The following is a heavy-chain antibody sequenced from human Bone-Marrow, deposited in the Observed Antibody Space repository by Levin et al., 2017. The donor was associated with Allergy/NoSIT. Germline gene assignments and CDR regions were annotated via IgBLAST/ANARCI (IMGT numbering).Heavy chain of an antibody. J-gene: IGHJ4*02. V-gene: IGHV4-61*01. CDR3: ARDYTYGSGLDY. Sequence: PSETLSLTCLVSGVSVNSASYYWTWIRQPPGKGLEWIGYVHRSGSTNYNASLKSRLTISLDTSTNQFSLRLNSLTAADTAVYYCARDYTYGSGLDYWGQGTLVTVSS. CDR2: VHRSGST. CDR1: GVSVNSASYY. D-gene: IGHD3-10*01.